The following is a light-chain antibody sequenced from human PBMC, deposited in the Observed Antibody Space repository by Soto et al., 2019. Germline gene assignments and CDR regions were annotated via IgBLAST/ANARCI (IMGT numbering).Light chain of an antibody. J-gene: IGKJ2*01. CDR2: DAS. V-gene: IGKV1-9*01. CDR3: RHFYT. CDR1: QDIRRC. Sequence: DIQLTQSPTFLSASAGDRVSTTCRASQDIRRCLVWYHQKPGKAPNLLIYDASSLQTGVPSRFSGSGSVKECTRSVSSLQPEDFATYYCRHFYTCGEGTELEFK.